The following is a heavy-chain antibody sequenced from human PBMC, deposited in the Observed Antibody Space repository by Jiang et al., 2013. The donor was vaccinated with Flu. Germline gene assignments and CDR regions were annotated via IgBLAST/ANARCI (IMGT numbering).Heavy chain of an antibody. CDR1: GGSISSGGYY. CDR3: ARGGYYYDSSGYYLVPFDY. D-gene: IGHD3-22*01. J-gene: IGHJ4*02. V-gene: IGHV4-31*03. CDR2: IYYSGST. Sequence: GLVKPSQTLSLTCTVSGGSISSGGYYWSWIRQHPGKGLEWIGYIYYSGSTYYNPSLKSRVTISVDTSKNQFSLKLSSVTAADTAVYYCARGGYYYDSSGYYLVPFDYWGQGTLVTVSS.